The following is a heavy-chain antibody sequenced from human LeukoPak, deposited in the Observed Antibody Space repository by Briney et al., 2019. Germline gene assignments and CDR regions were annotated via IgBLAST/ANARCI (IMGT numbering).Heavy chain of an antibody. CDR3: ARGLFGIFVF. CDR2: IYCSGST. D-gene: IGHD3-16*01. J-gene: IGHJ3*01. V-gene: IGHV4-31*03. CDR1: GGSISSGGYY. Sequence: SQTLSLTCTVSGGSISSGGYYWSWIRQHPGKGLEWIGYIYCSGSTNYNPSLKSRVTTSVDTSKNQFSLKLSSVTAADTAVYYCARGLFGIFVFWGQGTMVTVSS.